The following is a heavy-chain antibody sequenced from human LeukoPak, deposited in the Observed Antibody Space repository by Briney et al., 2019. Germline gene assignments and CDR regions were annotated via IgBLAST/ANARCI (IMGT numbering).Heavy chain of an antibody. CDR2: IKQDGSEK. Sequence: GGSLRLSCAASGFTFSSYWMSWVRQAPGKGLEWVANIKQDGSEKYYVDSVKGRFTISRDNAKNSLYLQMNSLRAEDTAVYYCARRVQQLVPSMYGMDVWGQGTTVTVSS. D-gene: IGHD6-13*01. CDR1: GFTFSSYW. V-gene: IGHV3-7*01. J-gene: IGHJ6*02. CDR3: ARRVQQLVPSMYGMDV.